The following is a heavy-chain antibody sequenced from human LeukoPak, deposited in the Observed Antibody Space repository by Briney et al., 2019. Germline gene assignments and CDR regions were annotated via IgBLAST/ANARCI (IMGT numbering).Heavy chain of an antibody. Sequence: PSETLSLTCTVSGGSISSYYWSWIRQPPGKGLEWIGYIYYSGSTNYNPSLKSRVTISVDTSKKQISLRLSYVTAADTAVYYCATIKRGYPFGYFDFWGQGILVTVSS. CDR3: ATIKRGYPFGYFDF. CDR2: IYYSGST. V-gene: IGHV4-59*03. J-gene: IGHJ4*02. D-gene: IGHD5-18*01. CDR1: GGSISSYY.